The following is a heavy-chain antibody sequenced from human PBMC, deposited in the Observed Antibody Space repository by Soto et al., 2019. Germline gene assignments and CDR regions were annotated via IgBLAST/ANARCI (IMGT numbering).Heavy chain of an antibody. CDR1: GFTFSNYA. CDR3: ARDWIGDTCAWLYV. Sequence: EVQLLQSGGGLVQPGVSLRLSCAAAGFTFSNYALTLVRQSPGKGLEWVSTFSGSGGSTYYADSVRGRFTISRDNSKNTLFLQMNSLRVGDTAIYYCARDWIGDTCAWLYVWGQGTMVSVSS. V-gene: IGHV3-23*01. J-gene: IGHJ6*02. CDR2: FSGSGGST. D-gene: IGHD3-22*01.